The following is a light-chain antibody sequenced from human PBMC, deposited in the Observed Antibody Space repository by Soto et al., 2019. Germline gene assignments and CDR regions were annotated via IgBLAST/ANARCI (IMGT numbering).Light chain of an antibody. CDR3: QQYASSPRT. Sequence: XIVLTQSPGTLSLSPGERATLFCRASQSFTTSQLAWYQQRPGQAPRVLIFGASRRATGIPDRFSGSGSGTDFTLTISRLEPEDSAVYYCQQYASSPRTFGQGTKVDIK. V-gene: IGKV3-20*01. CDR1: QSFTTSQ. J-gene: IGKJ1*01. CDR2: GAS.